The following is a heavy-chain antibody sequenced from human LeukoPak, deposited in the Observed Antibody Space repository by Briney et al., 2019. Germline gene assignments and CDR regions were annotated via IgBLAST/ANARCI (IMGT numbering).Heavy chain of an antibody. CDR3: ATGYGDYNFDY. V-gene: IGHV4-61*02. Sequence: SETLSLTCTVSGGSISSGSYYWSWIRQPAGKGLEWIGRIYTSGSTNYNPSLKSRVTISVDTSKNQFSLKLSSVTAADTAVYYCATGYGDYNFDYWGQGTLVTVSS. J-gene: IGHJ4*02. D-gene: IGHD4-17*01. CDR1: GGSISSGSYY. CDR2: IYTSGST.